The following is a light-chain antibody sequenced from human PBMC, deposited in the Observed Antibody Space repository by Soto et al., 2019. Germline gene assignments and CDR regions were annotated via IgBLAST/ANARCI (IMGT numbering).Light chain of an antibody. J-gene: IGKJ5*01. CDR1: QSLSRN. Sequence: EVIMTQSPATLSVSPGERATLSCRASQSLSRNLAWYQQKPGQAPRLLISSASTRATGIPARFSGSGSGTEFILTISILQSEHFAVYYCHQYNHWPMTFGQGTRLEIK. CDR2: SAS. CDR3: HQYNHWPMT. V-gene: IGKV3-15*01.